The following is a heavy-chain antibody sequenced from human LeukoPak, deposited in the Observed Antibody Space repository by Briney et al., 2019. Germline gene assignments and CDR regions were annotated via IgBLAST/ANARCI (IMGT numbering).Heavy chain of an antibody. CDR1: GGSFSGYY. CDR2: INHSGST. Sequence: RSSETLSLTCAVYGGSFSGYYWSWIRQPPGKGLEWIGEINHSGSTNYNPSLKSRVTISVDTSKNQFSLKLSSVTAADTAVYYCARIFSEIQHFDYWGQGTLVTVSS. V-gene: IGHV4-34*01. D-gene: IGHD2-15*01. J-gene: IGHJ4*02. CDR3: ARIFSEIQHFDY.